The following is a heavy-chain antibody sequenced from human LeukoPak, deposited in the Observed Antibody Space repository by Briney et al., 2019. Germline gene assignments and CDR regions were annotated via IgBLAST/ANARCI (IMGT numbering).Heavy chain of an antibody. J-gene: IGHJ5*02. D-gene: IGHD1-26*01. CDR3: ARVGRDWFDP. Sequence: GGSLRLSCTASGFTFSNYAMSWVRQAAGKGLEWVSSINGRGDRTYYADSVKGRFTISRDNSKTTLFLQMNSLRAEDTAVYYCARVGRDWFDPWGQGTLVTVSS. CDR2: INGRGDRT. CDR1: GFTFSNYA. V-gene: IGHV3-23*01.